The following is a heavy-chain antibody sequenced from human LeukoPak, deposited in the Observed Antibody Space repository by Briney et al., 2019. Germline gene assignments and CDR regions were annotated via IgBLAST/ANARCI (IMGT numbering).Heavy chain of an antibody. D-gene: IGHD3-22*01. CDR2: ISASGGST. J-gene: IGHJ3*02. V-gene: IGHV3-23*01. Sequence: PGGSLRLSCSASGFPFSSYAMHWVRQAPGKGLEYVSAISASGGSTYYADSVKGRFTISRDNSKNTLYLQMNSLRAEDTAVYYCAKGFYDNSASGVFDIWGQGTMVTVSS. CDR3: AKGFYDNSASGVFDI. CDR1: GFPFSSYA.